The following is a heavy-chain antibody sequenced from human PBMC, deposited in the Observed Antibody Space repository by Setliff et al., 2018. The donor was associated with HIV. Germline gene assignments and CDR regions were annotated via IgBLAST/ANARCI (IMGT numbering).Heavy chain of an antibody. CDR1: DSGTYY. J-gene: IGHJ4*02. Sequence: SETLSLTCTVSDSGTYYWSWIRQPAGKGLEWIGRVSSRGDTNYNPSLKSRVTMSVDTSKNQFSLKLTSVTASDTAVYYCARAAAGNTGPFDLWGQGSPVTVSS. CDR2: VSSRGDT. V-gene: IGHV4-4*07. D-gene: IGHD4-17*01. CDR3: ARAAAGNTGPFDL.